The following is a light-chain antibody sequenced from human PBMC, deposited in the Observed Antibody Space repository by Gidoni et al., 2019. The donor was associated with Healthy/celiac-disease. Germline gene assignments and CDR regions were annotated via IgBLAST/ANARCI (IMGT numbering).Light chain of an antibody. V-gene: IGKV1-5*03. CDR3: QQYNSPPLT. CDR2: KAS. CDR1: QSISSW. J-gene: IGKJ4*01. Sequence: DIQMTQSPSTLSASVGDRVTITCRASQSISSWLAWYQQKPGKAPKLLIYKASSLESGVPSRFSGSGSGTEFTLTISSLQPDDFATYYCQQYNSPPLTFGGXTKVEIK.